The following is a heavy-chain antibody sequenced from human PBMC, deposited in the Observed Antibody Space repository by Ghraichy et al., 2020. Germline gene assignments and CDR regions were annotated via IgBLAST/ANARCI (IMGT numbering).Heavy chain of an antibody. V-gene: IGHV3-23*01. D-gene: IGHD2-2*01. Sequence: GGSLRLSCAASGFTFSSYAMSWVRQAPGKGLEWVSAISGSGGSTYYADSVKGRFTISRDNSKNTLYLQMNSLRAEDTAVYYCAKGIVLYQLLSPIDYWGQETLVTVSS. CDR3: AKGIVLYQLLSPIDY. J-gene: IGHJ4*02. CDR1: GFTFSSYA. CDR2: ISGSGGST.